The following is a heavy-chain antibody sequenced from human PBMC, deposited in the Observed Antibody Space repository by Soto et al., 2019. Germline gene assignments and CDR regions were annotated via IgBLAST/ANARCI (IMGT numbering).Heavy chain of an antibody. J-gene: IGHJ6*02. Sequence: GGSLRLSCAASGFTVSSNYMSWVRQAPGKGLEWVSVIYSGGSTYYADSVKGRFTISRDNSKNTLYLQMNSLRAEDTAVYYCARDWGATADYYYYGMDVWGQGTTVTVSS. D-gene: IGHD1-26*01. CDR3: ARDWGATADYYYYGMDV. V-gene: IGHV3-66*01. CDR2: IYSGGST. CDR1: GFTVSSNY.